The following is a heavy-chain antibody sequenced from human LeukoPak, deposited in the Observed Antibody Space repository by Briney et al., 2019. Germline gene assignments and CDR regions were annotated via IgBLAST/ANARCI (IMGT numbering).Heavy chain of an antibody. V-gene: IGHV3-7*01. Sequence: GGSLRLSCAASGFTFSNAWMSWVRQAPGKGLEWVANIKQDGSEKYYVDSVKGRFTISRDNAKNSLYLQMNSLRAEDTAVYYCARYYDFWSGYLYYYYYGMDVWGQGTTVTVSS. CDR2: IKQDGSEK. CDR1: GFTFSNAW. J-gene: IGHJ6*02. D-gene: IGHD3-3*01. CDR3: ARYYDFWSGYLYYYYYGMDV.